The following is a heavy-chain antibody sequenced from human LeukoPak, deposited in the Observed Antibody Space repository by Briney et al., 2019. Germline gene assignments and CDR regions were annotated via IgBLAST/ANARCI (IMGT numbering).Heavy chain of an antibody. D-gene: IGHD3-22*01. Sequence: SVKVSCKASGGTFSSYAISWVRQAPGQGLEWMGGIIPIFGTANYAQKFQGRVTITADESTSTAYTELSSLRSEDTAVYYCARDPSLVGYDSSGYYYYYGMDVWGQGTTVTVSS. V-gene: IGHV1-69*13. J-gene: IGHJ6*02. CDR3: ARDPSLVGYDSSGYYYYYGMDV. CDR2: IIPIFGTA. CDR1: GGTFSSYA.